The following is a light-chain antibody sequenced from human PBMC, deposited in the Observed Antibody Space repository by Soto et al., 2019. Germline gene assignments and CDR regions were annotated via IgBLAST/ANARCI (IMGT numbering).Light chain of an antibody. Sequence: DIQMTQSPSTLSASVGDRVTITCRASQSVSSWLAWYRQKPGQAPKLLIYKSSSLESGVPSRFSGSGSGTEFTLTITSLQPDDFATYYCQQYNDFPRTFGQGTKVEIK. CDR2: KSS. CDR3: QQYNDFPRT. CDR1: QSVSSW. V-gene: IGKV1-5*03. J-gene: IGKJ1*01.